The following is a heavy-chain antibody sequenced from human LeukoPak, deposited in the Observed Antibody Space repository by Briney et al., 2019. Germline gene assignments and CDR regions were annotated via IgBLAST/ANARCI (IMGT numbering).Heavy chain of an antibody. V-gene: IGHV4-59*01. Sequence: SETLSLTCTVSGGSISSYCWSWIRQPPGKGLEWIGYIYYSGSTNYNPSLKSRVTISVDTSKNQFSLKLSSVTAADTAVYYCARDRGSYRIWGQGTMVTVSS. CDR1: GGSISSYC. CDR3: ARDRGSYRI. J-gene: IGHJ3*02. D-gene: IGHD1-26*01. CDR2: IYYSGST.